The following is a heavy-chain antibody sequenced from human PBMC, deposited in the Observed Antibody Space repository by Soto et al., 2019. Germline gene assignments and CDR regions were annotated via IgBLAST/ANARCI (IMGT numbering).Heavy chain of an antibody. CDR1: GGSISSGGYY. Sequence: PSETLSLTCTVSGGSISSGGYYWSWIRQHPGKGLEWIGYIYYSGSTYYNPSLKSRVTISVDTSKNQFSLKLSSGTAADTAVYSCARLGGRGVYYYDSSGSHPYFDYWGQGTLVTVSS. J-gene: IGHJ4*02. CDR2: IYYSGST. D-gene: IGHD3-22*01. CDR3: ARLGGRGVYYYDSSGSHPYFDY. V-gene: IGHV4-31*03.